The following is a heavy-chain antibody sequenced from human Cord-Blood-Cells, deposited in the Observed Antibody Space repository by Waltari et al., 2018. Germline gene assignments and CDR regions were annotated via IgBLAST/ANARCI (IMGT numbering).Heavy chain of an antibody. J-gene: IGHJ3*02. CDR3: ARDRVGADAFDI. D-gene: IGHD1-26*01. CDR1: GFTFSSYW. CDR2: IKQDGSEK. Sequence: EVQLVESGGGLVQPGGSLRLSCAASGFTFSSYWMSWVRQAPGKGQERVANIKQDGSEKYYVDSVKGRFTISRDNAKNSLYLQMNSLRAEDTAVYYCARDRVGADAFDIWGQGTMVTVSS. V-gene: IGHV3-7*01.